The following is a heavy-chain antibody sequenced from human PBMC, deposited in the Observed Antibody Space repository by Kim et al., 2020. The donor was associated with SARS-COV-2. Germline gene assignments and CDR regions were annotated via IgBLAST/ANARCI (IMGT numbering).Heavy chain of an antibody. J-gene: IGHJ4*02. V-gene: IGHV3-9*01. CDR2: ISWNSGSI. D-gene: IGHD2-2*03. Sequence: GGSLRLSCAASGFTFGDYAMHWVRQAPGKGLEWVSGISWNSGSIGYADSVKGRFTISRDNAKNSLYLQMNSLRAEDTALYYCAKAGYCSSTSCPGYWGQGTLVTVSS. CDR3: AKAGYCSSTSCPGY. CDR1: GFTFGDYA.